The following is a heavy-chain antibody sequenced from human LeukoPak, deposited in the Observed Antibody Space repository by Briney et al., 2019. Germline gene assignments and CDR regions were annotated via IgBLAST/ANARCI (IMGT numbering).Heavy chain of an antibody. D-gene: IGHD1-26*01. CDR2: IKSKTDGGTT. CDR1: GFTFSNAW. J-gene: IGHJ4*02. Sequence: PGGSLRLSCAASGFTFSNAWMSWVRQAPGKGLEWVGRIKSKTDGGTTDYAAPVKGRFTISRDDSKNTLYLQMNSLKTEDTAVYYCARDRWELLHFDYWGQGTLVTVSS. V-gene: IGHV3-15*01. CDR3: ARDRWELLHFDY.